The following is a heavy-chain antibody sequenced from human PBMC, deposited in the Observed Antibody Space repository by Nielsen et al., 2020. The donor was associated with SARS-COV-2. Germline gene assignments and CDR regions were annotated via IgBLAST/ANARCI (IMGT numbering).Heavy chain of an antibody. CDR2: ISSSGSTI. CDR1: GFTFSSYE. V-gene: IGHV3-48*03. D-gene: IGHD1-20*01. Sequence: GESLKISCAASGFTFSSYEMNWVRQAPGKGLEWVSYISSSGSTIYYADSVKGRFTISRDNSKNTLYLQMNSLRAEDTAVYYCAKDSSEYNWNVDAFDIWGQGTMVTVSS. CDR3: AKDSSEYNWNVDAFDI. J-gene: IGHJ3*02.